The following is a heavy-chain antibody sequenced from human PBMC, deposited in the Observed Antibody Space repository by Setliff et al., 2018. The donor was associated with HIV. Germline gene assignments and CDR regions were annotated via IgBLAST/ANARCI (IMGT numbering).Heavy chain of an antibody. J-gene: IGHJ6*03. CDR3: AGGEVRSRYVSSRAPFYHYYYYMDV. Sequence: PSETLSLTCAVYGGSVSGYYWSWIRQPPGKGLEWIGEIDHSGSTNYNPSLKSRVTISVDTSKNQISLKLTSVTAADTAVYYCAGGEVRSRYVSSRAPFYHYYYYMDVWGKGTTVTVSS. V-gene: IGHV4-34*01. CDR1: GGSVSGYY. D-gene: IGHD6-13*01. CDR2: IDHSGST.